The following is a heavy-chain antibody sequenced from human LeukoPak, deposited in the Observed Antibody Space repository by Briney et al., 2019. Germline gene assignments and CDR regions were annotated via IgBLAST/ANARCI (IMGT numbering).Heavy chain of an antibody. CDR2: INHSGST. D-gene: IGHD3-3*01. CDR1: GGSFSGYY. Sequence: SETLSLTCAVYGGSFSGYYWSWIRQPPGEGLEWIGEINHSGSTNYNPSLKSRVTISVDTSKNQFSLKLSSVTAADTAVYYCARLWGTYYDFWSGYYKGWFDPWGQGTLATVSS. V-gene: IGHV4-34*01. CDR3: ARLWGTYYDFWSGYYKGWFDP. J-gene: IGHJ5*02.